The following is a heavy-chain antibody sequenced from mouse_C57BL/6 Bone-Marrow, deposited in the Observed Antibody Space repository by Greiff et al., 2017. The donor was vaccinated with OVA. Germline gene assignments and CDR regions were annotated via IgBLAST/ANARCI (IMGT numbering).Heavy chain of an antibody. V-gene: IGHV1-64*01. CDR3: ARRNYYGSSYEGYFDV. CDR2: IHPNSGST. CDR1: GYTFTSYW. D-gene: IGHD1-1*01. Sequence: VQLQQSGAELVKPGASVKLSCKASGYTFTSYWMHWVKQRPGQGLEWIGMIHPNSGSTNYNEKFKSKATLTVDKSSSTAYMQLSSLTSEDSAVYYCARRNYYGSSYEGYFDVWGTGTTVTVSS. J-gene: IGHJ1*03.